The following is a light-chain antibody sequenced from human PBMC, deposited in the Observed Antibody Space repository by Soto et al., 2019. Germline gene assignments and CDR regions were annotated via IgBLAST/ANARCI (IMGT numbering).Light chain of an antibody. J-gene: IGLJ2*01. V-gene: IGLV2-14*01. CDR3: SSYTSSNNVL. CDR1: SSDIGGYNS. CDR2: AVS. Sequence: QSALTQPASVSGSPGQSITLACTGSSSDIGGYNSVSWYQQHPGKAPKLMIYAVSNRPSGVSNRFSGSKSGNTASLTISGLQAEDEADYYCSSYTSSNNVLFGGGTKLTVL.